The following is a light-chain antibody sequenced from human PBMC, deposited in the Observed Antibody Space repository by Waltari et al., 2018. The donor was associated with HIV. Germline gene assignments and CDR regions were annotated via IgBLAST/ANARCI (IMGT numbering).Light chain of an antibody. CDR2: NND. V-gene: IGLV1-44*01. CDR1: YSNIGSNT. Sequence: QSLLPQPPSASGTPGQRVPLFCSGSYSNIGSNTVNWHQQLPGSAPRALIYNNDQRPAGVPDRFSGSKSGTSASLAISGLQSEDQGDYYCASWDDKLDGWVFGGGTRLTVL. J-gene: IGLJ3*02. CDR3: ASWDDKLDGWV.